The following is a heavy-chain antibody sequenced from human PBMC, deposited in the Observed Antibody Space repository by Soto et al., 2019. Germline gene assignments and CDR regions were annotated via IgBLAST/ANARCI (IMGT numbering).Heavy chain of an antibody. D-gene: IGHD2-15*01. CDR2: INPNSGGT. CDR1: GYTFTGYY. CDR3: ARDHYCSGDTCYLISFDY. J-gene: IGHJ4*02. Sequence: ASVKVSCKASGYTFTGYYMHWVRQAPGQGLEWMGWINPNSGGTNYAQKFQGWVTMTRDTSISTAYMELSRLRSDDTAVYYCARDHYCSGDTCYLISFDYWGQGTQVTVSS. V-gene: IGHV1-2*04.